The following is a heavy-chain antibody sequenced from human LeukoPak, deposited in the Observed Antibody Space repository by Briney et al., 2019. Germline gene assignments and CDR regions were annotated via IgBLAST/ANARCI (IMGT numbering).Heavy chain of an antibody. Sequence: PGRSLRLSCAASGFTFSSYGMHWVRQAPGKGLEWVAVISYDGSNKYYADSVKGRFTISRDNSKNTLYLQMNSLRAEDTAVYYCAKDQNYGDYFMDWFDPWGQGTLVTVSS. CDR3: AKDQNYGDYFMDWFDP. J-gene: IGHJ5*02. V-gene: IGHV3-30*18. CDR2: ISYDGSNK. D-gene: IGHD4-17*01. CDR1: GFTFSSYG.